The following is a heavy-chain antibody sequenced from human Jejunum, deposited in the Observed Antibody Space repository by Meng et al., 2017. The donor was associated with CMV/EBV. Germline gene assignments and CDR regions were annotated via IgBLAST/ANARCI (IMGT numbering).Heavy chain of an antibody. D-gene: IGHD1-26*01. CDR2: INPNSRDT. V-gene: IGHV1-2*04. Sequence: SCKTSGYSFTGYYIHWVRQGPGQGLEWMGWINPNSRDTNYAQKFQGWVAMTGDTSINTVYMEMTRLTSGDTAVYYCARQDATSWDFDFWGQGILVTVSS. CDR3: ARQDATSWDFDF. J-gene: IGHJ4*02. CDR1: GYSFTGYY.